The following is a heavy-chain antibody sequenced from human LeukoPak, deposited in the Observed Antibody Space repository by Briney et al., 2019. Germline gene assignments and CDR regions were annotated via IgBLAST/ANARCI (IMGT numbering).Heavy chain of an antibody. CDR2: IYHSGST. CDR1: GGSISSSNW. CDR3: ARGGIKDDYVWGSYRYPFDY. D-gene: IGHD3-16*02. Sequence: PSETLSLTCAVSGGSISSSNWWSWVRQPPGKGLEWIGEIYHSGSTNYNSSLKSRVTISVDKSKNQFSLKLSSVTAADTAVYYCARGGIKDDYVWGSYRYPFDYWGQGTLVTVSS. J-gene: IGHJ4*02. V-gene: IGHV4-4*02.